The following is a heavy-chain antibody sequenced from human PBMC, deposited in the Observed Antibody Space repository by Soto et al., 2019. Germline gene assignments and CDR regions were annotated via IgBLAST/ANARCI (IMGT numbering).Heavy chain of an antibody. J-gene: IGHJ4*02. D-gene: IGHD2-8*01. CDR2: IKQDGSEK. Sequence: GGALRLSCAASGFSLITYWMSWVRQAPGKGLEWVANIKQDGSEKYYVDSAEGRFTISRDNAKNSLYLQMNSLRAEDTAVYYCVRIYGASYFDYWGQGALVTVSS. CDR3: VRIYGASYFDY. CDR1: GFSLITYW. V-gene: IGHV3-7*05.